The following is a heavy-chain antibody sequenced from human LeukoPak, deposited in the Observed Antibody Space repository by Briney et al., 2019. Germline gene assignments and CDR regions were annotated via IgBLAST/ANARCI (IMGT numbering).Heavy chain of an antibody. J-gene: IGHJ4*02. CDR2: IYLRGST. D-gene: IGHD2-15*01. CDR3: ARHTTSGYCSGGSCPFDY. V-gene: IGHV4-4*02. CDR1: GGSITSSNW. Sequence: SETLSLTCAISGGSITSSNWWTWVRQPPGKGLEWVGEIYLRGSTNYNPSLKSRVIISVDTSKNQFSLKLSSVTAADTAVYYCARHTTSGYCSGGSCPFDYWGQGTLVTVSS.